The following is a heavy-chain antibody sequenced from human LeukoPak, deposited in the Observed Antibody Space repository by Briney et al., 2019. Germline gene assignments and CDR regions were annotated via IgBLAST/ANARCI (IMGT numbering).Heavy chain of an antibody. V-gene: IGHV3-7*03. CDR3: ARDRASEYYYYYGMDV. Sequence: GGSLRLSCAASGFTFSSYWMSWVRQDPGKGLEWVANIRQDGSEKYYVDSVKGRFTISRDNAKNSLYLQMNSLRAEDTAVYYCARDRASEYYYYYGMDVWGKGTTVTVSS. CDR2: IRQDGSEK. CDR1: GFTFSSYW. D-gene: IGHD3-10*01. J-gene: IGHJ6*04.